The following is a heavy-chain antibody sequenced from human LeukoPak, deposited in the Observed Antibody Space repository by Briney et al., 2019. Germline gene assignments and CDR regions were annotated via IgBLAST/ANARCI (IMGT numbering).Heavy chain of an antibody. CDR3: ARQGGGRITIFGVVIPFDY. CDR1: GYSISSGYY. Sequence: PSETLSLTCAVSGYSISSGYYWGWIRQPPGKGLEWMGSIYHSGSTYYNPSLKSRVTISVDTSKNQFSLKLSSVTAADTAVYYCARQGGGRITIFGVVIPFDYWGQGTLVTVSS. V-gene: IGHV4-38-2*01. D-gene: IGHD3-3*01. CDR2: IYHSGST. J-gene: IGHJ4*02.